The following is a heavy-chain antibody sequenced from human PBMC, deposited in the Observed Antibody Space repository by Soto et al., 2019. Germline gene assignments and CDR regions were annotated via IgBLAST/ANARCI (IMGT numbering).Heavy chain of an antibody. CDR2: IYGSGRGI. V-gene: IGHV3-23*05. Sequence: PWGSLRLSCTASGLPHSSFAMMWVRQAPGKGLECVAGIYGSGRGIEYADSVKGRFTISRDNSKNTVYLQMTDLRADDTAVYYCAKDAVYNDGLWLMDHWGQGTQVTVYS. CDR3: AKDAVYNDGLWLMDH. CDR1: GLPHSSFA. D-gene: IGHD2-21*01. J-gene: IGHJ4*02.